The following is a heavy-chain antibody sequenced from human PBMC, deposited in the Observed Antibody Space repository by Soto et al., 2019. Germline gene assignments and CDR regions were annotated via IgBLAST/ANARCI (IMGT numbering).Heavy chain of an antibody. Sequence: QVQLVQSGAEVKKPGSSVKVSCKASGGTFSSYAISWVRQAPGQGIEWMGGIIPIFGTANYAQKFQGRVTITADESTSTAYMELSSLRSEDTAVYYCARSVSFRYQLLKRGMDVWGQGTTVTVSS. CDR3: ARSVSFRYQLLKRGMDV. V-gene: IGHV1-69*01. CDR2: IIPIFGTA. CDR1: GGTFSSYA. J-gene: IGHJ6*02. D-gene: IGHD2-2*01.